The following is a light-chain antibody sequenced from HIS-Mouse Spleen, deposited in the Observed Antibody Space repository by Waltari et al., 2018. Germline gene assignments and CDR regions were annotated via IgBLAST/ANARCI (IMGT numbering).Light chain of an antibody. V-gene: IGKV1-9*01. Sequence: DIQLTQSPSFLSASVGDRVTITCRASQGISSYLAWYQQKPGKAPKLLIHAASTLQSGVPSRVSGSGSGTEFTLTISSLQPEDFATYYCQQLNSYPPTFGQGTKVEIK. J-gene: IGKJ1*01. CDR2: AAS. CDR1: QGISSY. CDR3: QQLNSYPPT.